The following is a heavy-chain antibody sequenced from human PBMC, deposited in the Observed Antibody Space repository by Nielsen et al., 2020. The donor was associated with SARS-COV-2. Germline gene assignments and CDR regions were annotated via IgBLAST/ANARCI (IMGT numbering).Heavy chain of an antibody. CDR1: GFTISSSF. J-gene: IGHJ6*02. V-gene: IGHV3-66*01. CDR2: IYTDGST. Sequence: GGSLRLSCGASGFTISSSFMSWVRQAAGKGLDWVSVIYTDGSTSHADSVKGRFTISRDNSKNTLYLQMNSVRAEDTAVYYCARDNWGRMDVWGQGTTVTVSS. CDR3: ARDNWGRMDV. D-gene: IGHD7-27*01.